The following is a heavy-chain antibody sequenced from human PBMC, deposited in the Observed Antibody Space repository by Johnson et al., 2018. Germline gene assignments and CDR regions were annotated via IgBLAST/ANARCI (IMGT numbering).Heavy chain of an antibody. J-gene: IGHJ6*03. CDR2: ISYDGRNK. V-gene: IGHV3-30*18. CDR1: GFTFSSYG. D-gene: IGHD5-24*01. Sequence: QVRLVQSGGGVVQPGRSLRLSCAASGFTFSSYGMHWVRQAPGKGLEWVAVISYDGRNKYYEDYVKGRFTISRDNSKNTLYLQMNSPRAEDTAVYYCAKDRMAHFYYYYYMDVWGKGTTVTVSS. CDR3: AKDRMAHFYYYYYMDV.